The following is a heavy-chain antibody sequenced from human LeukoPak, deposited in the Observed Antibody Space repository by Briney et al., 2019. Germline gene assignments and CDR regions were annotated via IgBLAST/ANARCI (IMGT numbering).Heavy chain of an antibody. D-gene: IGHD3-10*01. J-gene: IGHJ4*02. CDR2: ISSSSNYI. V-gene: IGHV3-21*01. CDR3: ARITMVRGVIKREIDY. Sequence: GGSLRLSCVASGFTFSSYSMNWVRQAPGKGLEWVSSISSSSNYIYYADSVKGRFTISRDNAKNSLYLQMNSLRDEDTAVYYCARITMVRGVIKREIDYWGQGTLVTVSS. CDR1: GFTFSSYS.